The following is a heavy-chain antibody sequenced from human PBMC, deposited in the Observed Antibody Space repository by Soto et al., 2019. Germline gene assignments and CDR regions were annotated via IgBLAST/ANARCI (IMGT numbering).Heavy chain of an antibody. CDR3: ATRSVDTAMVFDC. Sequence: SETLSLTCTVSGGSISSYYWSWIRQPPGKGLEWIGYIYYSGSTNYNPSLKSRVTISVDTSKNQFSLKLSSVTAADTAVYYCATRSVDTAMVFDCWGQGTLVTVS. CDR2: IYYSGST. D-gene: IGHD5-18*01. J-gene: IGHJ4*02. CDR1: GGSISSYY. V-gene: IGHV4-59*08.